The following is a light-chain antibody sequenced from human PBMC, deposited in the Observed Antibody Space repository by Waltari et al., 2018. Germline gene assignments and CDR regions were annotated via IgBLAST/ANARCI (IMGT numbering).Light chain of an antibody. CDR3: SSYTSSSTRV. CDR2: DVS. V-gene: IGLV2-14*03. Sequence: QSALTQPASVSGSPGQSITISCTGPSSDVGGYNYVYWYQQYPGKAPKLMIFDVSNRPSGVSNRFSGSKSGNTASLTISGLQAEDEADYYCSSYTSSSTRVFGSGTTVTVL. CDR1: SSDVGGYNY. J-gene: IGLJ1*01.